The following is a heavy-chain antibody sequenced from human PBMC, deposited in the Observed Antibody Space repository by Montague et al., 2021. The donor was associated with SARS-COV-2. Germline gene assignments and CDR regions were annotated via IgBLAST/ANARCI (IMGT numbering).Heavy chain of an antibody. CDR2: IYSSGST. V-gene: IGHV4-39*01. D-gene: IGHD3-16*01. Sequence: SETLSLTCTVSGDSITSDSYYWAWIRQPPGKGLEWIGNIYSSGSTYYHPSLKSRLIMSVDTSKNQFHLRLNAATAADTAVYFCAKYLGLGGQAYDYYGLDHWGQGTTVIVSS. J-gene: IGHJ6*02. CDR1: GDSITSDSYY. CDR3: AKYLGLGGQAYDYYGLDH.